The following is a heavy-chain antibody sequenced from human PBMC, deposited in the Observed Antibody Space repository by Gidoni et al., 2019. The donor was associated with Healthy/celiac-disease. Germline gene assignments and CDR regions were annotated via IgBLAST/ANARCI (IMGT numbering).Heavy chain of an antibody. V-gene: IGHV1-69*01. D-gene: IGHD3-3*01. Sequence: QVQLVQSGAEVKKPGSSVKVSCKASGGTFSSYAISWVRQAPGQGLEWMGGIIPIFGTANYAQKFQGRVTITADESTSTAYMELSSLRSEDTAVYYCARGPTVLRFLEWLSPYYYYYGMDVWGQGTTVTVSS. CDR1: GGTFSSYA. J-gene: IGHJ6*02. CDR2: IIPIFGTA. CDR3: ARGPTVLRFLEWLSPYYYYYGMDV.